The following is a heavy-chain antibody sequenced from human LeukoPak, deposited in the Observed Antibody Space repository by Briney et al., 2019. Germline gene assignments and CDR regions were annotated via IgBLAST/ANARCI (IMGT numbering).Heavy chain of an antibody. CDR3: ATHVLLWSNYFDY. V-gene: IGHV1-24*01. D-gene: IGHD3-10*01. CDR2: FDPEDGET. Sequence: ASVKVSCKVSGYTLTELSMHWVRQAPGKGLEWMGGFDPEDGETIYAQKLQGRVTMTEDTSTDTAYMELSSLRSEDTAVYYCATHVLLWSNYFDYWGQGTLVTVSS. J-gene: IGHJ4*02. CDR1: GYTLTELS.